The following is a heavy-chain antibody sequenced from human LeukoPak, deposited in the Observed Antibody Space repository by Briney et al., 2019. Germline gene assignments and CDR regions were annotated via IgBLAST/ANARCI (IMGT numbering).Heavy chain of an antibody. D-gene: IGHD5-12*01. Sequence: ASVKVSCKASGYTFTSYDINWVRQATGQGLEWLGWMNPSSGNTGYAQKFRGRVTMTRNTSISTAYMELSSLRSEDTAVYYCARGPWEIVEEDYWGQGTLVTVSS. CDR1: GYTFTSYD. CDR2: MNPSSGNT. J-gene: IGHJ4*02. V-gene: IGHV1-8*01. CDR3: ARGPWEIVEEDY.